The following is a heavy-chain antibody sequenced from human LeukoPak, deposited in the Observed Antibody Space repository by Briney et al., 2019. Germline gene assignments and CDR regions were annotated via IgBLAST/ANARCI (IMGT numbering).Heavy chain of an antibody. Sequence: GGSLRLSCAASGFTFSSYGMHWVRQAPGKGLEWVAVIWYDGSNKYYADSVKGRFTISRDNSKNTLYLQMNSLRSDDTAVYYCARDGHDYGMFDPWGQGTLVTVSS. CDR3: ARDGHDYGMFDP. CDR1: GFTFSSYG. V-gene: IGHV3-33*01. D-gene: IGHD4-17*01. CDR2: IWYDGSNK. J-gene: IGHJ5*02.